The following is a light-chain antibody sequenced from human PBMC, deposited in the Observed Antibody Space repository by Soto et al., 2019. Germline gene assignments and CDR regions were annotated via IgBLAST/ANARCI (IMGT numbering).Light chain of an antibody. J-gene: IGLJ2*01. CDR1: SSDIGGYNY. V-gene: IGLV2-14*03. CDR2: DVS. Sequence: QSALTQPASVSGSPGQSITISCTGTSSDIGGYNYVSWYQHHPGKAPKLMIYDVSNRPSGVSNRFSGSKSGNTASLTISGLQGEDEADYYCSSFTSGTTLVVFGGGTKLTVL. CDR3: SSFTSGTTLVV.